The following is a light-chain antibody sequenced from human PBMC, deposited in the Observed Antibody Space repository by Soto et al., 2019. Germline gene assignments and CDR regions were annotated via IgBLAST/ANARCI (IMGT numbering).Light chain of an antibody. CDR3: QQSYSTPIT. J-gene: IGKJ5*01. CDR2: AAS. Sequence: DIQMTQSPSSLSASVEDRVIITCRASQSISNHLNWYQQKPGKAPKLLIYAASSLQSGVPSRFSGSGSGTDFTLTISSLQPEDFATYYCQQSYSTPITFGQGTRLEIK. CDR1: QSISNH. V-gene: IGKV1-39*01.